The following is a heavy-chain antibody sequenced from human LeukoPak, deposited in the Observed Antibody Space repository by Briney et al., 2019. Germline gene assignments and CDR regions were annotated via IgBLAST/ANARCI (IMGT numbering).Heavy chain of an antibody. J-gene: IGHJ4*02. CDR1: GYSFTSYW. CDR3: ASSFSSSSTFDY. V-gene: IGHV5-51*01. D-gene: IGHD6-6*01. CDR2: IYPGDSDI. Sequence: GESLKISCKGSGYSFTSYWSGWVRQMPGKGLEWMGIIYPGDSDIRYSPPFQGQVTISADKSINTAYLQWSSLKASDTAMYYCASSFSSSSTFDYWGQGTLVTVSS.